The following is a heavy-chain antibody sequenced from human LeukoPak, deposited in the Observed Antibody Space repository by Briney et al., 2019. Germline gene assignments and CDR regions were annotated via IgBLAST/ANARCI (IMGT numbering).Heavy chain of an antibody. CDR1: GFTFSSYA. CDR2: ISGSGGST. Sequence: GGSLRLSCAASGFTFSSYAMSWVRQAPGKGLEWVSAISGSGGSTYYADSVKGRFTISRDNAKNSLYLQMNSLRAEDTAVYYCARDRQRLQQRIWFDPWGQGTLVTVSS. D-gene: IGHD1/OR15-1a*01. J-gene: IGHJ5*02. CDR3: ARDRQRLQQRIWFDP. V-gene: IGHV3-23*01.